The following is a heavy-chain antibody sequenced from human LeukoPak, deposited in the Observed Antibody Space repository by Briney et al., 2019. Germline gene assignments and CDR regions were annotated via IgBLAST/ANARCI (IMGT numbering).Heavy chain of an antibody. J-gene: IGHJ4*02. V-gene: IGHV4-30-4*08. CDR3: ARDQVIVPAVDY. D-gene: IGHD2-2*01. Sequence: PSETLSLTCTVSGGSISSGDYYWCWIRQPPGKGLEWIGYIYYSGSTYYNPSLKSRVTISVDTSKNQFSLKLSSVTAADTAVYYCARDQVIVPAVDYWGQGTLVTVSS. CDR2: IYYSGST. CDR1: GGSISSGDYY.